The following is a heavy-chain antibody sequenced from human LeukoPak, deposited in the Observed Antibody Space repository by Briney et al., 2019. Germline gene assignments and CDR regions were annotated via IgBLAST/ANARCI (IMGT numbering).Heavy chain of an antibody. CDR3: ARQGSSSFYYFDY. D-gene: IGHD6-6*01. J-gene: IGHJ4*02. CDR2: ISYDGSNK. CDR1: GFTFSSYA. V-gene: IGHV3-30*04. Sequence: GGSLRLSCAASGFTFSSYAMHWVRQAPGKGLEWVAVISYDGSNKYYADSVKGRFTISRDNSKNTLCLQMNSLRAEDTAVYYCARQGSSSFYYFDYWGQGTLVTVSS.